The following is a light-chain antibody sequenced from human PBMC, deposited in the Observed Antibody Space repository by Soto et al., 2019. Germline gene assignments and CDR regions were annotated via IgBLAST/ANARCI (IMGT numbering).Light chain of an antibody. J-gene: IGKJ2*01. CDR2: GSS. CDR3: QQYGSSPPYT. CDR1: ESVSNNY. V-gene: IGKV3-20*01. Sequence: EVVLTQSPGTLSLSPGERATLSCRASESVSNNYLAWYQQKPGQSPKLLIFGSSDRATGIPDRFSGSGSGTGFTLTISSLEPEDFAVYYCQQYGSSPPYTFGQGTKLEI.